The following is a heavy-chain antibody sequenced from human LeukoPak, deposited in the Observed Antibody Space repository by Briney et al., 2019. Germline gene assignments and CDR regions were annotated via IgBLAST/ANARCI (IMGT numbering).Heavy chain of an antibody. J-gene: IGHJ4*02. D-gene: IGHD5-18*01. CDR3: ARVGGPWYSYGYSDY. V-gene: IGHV3-48*03. CDR1: GFTFSIYE. CDR2: ISSTGSTI. Sequence: GGSLRLSCAASGFTFSIYEMNWVRQAPGKGLEWISYISSTGSTIYYADSVKGRFTISRDNAKNSLYLQMNSLRAEDTAVYYCARVGGPWYSYGYSDYWGQGTLVTVSS.